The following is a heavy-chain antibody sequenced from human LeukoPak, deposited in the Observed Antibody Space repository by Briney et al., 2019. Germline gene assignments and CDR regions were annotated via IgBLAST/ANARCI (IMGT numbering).Heavy chain of an antibody. D-gene: IGHD3-10*01. CDR1: GGSISSSNW. CDR3: ARLSDGSGSYYYYYYYYMDV. CDR2: IYHSGST. J-gene: IGHJ6*03. Sequence: NPSGTLSLTCAVSGGSISSSNWWSWVRQPPGKGLEWIGEIYHSGSTNYNPSLKSRVTISVDKSKNQFSLKLSSVTAADTAVYYCARLSDGSGSYYYYYYYYMDVWGKGTTVTISS. V-gene: IGHV4-4*02.